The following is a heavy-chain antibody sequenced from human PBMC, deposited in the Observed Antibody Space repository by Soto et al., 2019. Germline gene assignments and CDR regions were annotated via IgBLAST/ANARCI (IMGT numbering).Heavy chain of an antibody. CDR2: ISGSGGST. CDR3: AKDFLQGPGPFDI. CDR1: GFTFSSYA. J-gene: IGHJ3*02. Sequence: PGGSLRLSCAASGFTFSSYAMSWVRQAPGKGLEWVSAISGSGGSTYYADSVKGRFTTSRDNSKNTLYLQMNSLRAEDTAVYYCAKDFLQGPGPFDIWGQGTMVTVSS. V-gene: IGHV3-23*01.